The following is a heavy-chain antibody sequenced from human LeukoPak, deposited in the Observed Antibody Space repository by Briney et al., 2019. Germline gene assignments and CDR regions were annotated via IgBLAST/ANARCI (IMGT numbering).Heavy chain of an antibody. CDR1: GFTSSSYG. J-gene: IGHJ4*02. CDR3: ARDGGYFDY. D-gene: IGHD4-23*01. Sequence: GGSLRLSCAASGFTSSSYGMDGVGQAPGKGRGGVGVMSYDGSNKLYADSVKGRFTISRDNSKNTLYLQMNSLRAEDTAVYYCARDGGYFDYWGQGTLVTVSS. V-gene: IGHV3-30-3*01. CDR2: MSYDGSNK.